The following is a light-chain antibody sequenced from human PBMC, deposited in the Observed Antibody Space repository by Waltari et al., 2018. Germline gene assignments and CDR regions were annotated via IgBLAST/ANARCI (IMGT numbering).Light chain of an antibody. CDR3: HQYGSLPWT. CDR1: ENVPAGY. J-gene: IGKJ1*01. Sequence: IVLTQSPGTLSLSPGERATLSCRASENVPAGYVAWYQQKPGQSPRLFMYGVSNRATGIPDRFSGSESGTDFTLIVSRLEPEDFAVYYCHQYGSLPWTFGQGTRVDIK. CDR2: GVS. V-gene: IGKV3-20*01.